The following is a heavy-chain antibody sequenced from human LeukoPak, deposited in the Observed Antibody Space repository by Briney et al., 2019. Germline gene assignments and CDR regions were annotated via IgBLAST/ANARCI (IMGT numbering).Heavy chain of an antibody. CDR1: GFIVSSNY. J-gene: IGHJ4*02. Sequence: GGSLRLSCAASGFIVSSNYMSWVRQAPGKGLEWVSVIYSGGTYYADSVKGRFTISRDNSKNTLYLQMNSLRAEDTAVYYCAKEMAKIYVGFDYWGQGTLVTVSS. V-gene: IGHV3-53*01. CDR3: AKEMAKIYVGFDY. CDR2: IYSGGT. D-gene: IGHD5-24*01.